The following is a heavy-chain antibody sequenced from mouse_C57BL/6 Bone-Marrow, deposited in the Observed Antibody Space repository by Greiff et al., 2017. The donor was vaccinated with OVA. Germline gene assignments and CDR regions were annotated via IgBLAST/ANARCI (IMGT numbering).Heavy chain of an antibody. V-gene: IGHV1-64*01. J-gene: IGHJ4*01. D-gene: IGHD4-1*01. CDR2: IHPNSGST. CDR3: ARLNSGYYYAMDY. Sequence: QVQLQQPGAELVKPGASVKLSCKASGYTFTSYWMHWVKQRPGQGLEWIGMIHPNSGSTNYNEKFKSKATLTVDKSSSTAYMQLSSLTSEDSAVYYCARLNSGYYYAMDYWGQGTSVTVSS. CDR1: GYTFTSYW.